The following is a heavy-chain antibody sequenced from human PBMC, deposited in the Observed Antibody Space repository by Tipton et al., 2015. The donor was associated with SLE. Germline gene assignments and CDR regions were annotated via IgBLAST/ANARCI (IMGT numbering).Heavy chain of an antibody. CDR1: GFTFSSYN. V-gene: IGHV3-21*01. D-gene: IGHD3-16*02. CDR2: ISGNSNYI. J-gene: IGHJ4*02. Sequence: SLRLSCAASGFTFSSYNMNWVRQAPGKGLEWVSSISGNSNYIYYADSMKGRFTISRDNAKNSLYLQMNSLRAEDTAVYYCAREIYDYVWGSYRPFDCWGQGTLVTVSS. CDR3: AREIYDYVWGSYRPFDC.